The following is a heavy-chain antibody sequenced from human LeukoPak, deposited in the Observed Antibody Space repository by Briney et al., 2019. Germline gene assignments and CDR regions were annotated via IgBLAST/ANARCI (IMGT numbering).Heavy chain of an antibody. CDR3: AKDGFRGDCIGGSCYPFDP. CDR2: ISDSGGNT. V-gene: IGHV3-23*01. Sequence: GGSLRLSCAASGFTFSSYAMSWVRQAPGKGLEWVSTISDSGGNTYNADSVKGRFTISRDNSKNTLYLQMNSLRAEDTALYYCAKDGFRGDCIGGSCYPFDPWGQGTLVTVPS. J-gene: IGHJ5*02. CDR1: GFTFSSYA. D-gene: IGHD2-15*01.